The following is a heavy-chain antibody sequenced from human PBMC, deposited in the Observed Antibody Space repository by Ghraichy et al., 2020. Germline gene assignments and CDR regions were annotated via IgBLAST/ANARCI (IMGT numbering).Heavy chain of an antibody. CDR1: GFTFSSYG. V-gene: IGHV3-33*01. J-gene: IGHJ3*02. D-gene: IGHD6-13*01. CDR2: IWYDGSNK. CDR3: ARDQIVFREAGERDAFDI. Sequence: GGSLRLSCAASGFTFSSYGMHWVRQAPGKGLEWVAVIWYDGSNKYYADSVKGRFTISRDNSKNTLYLQMNSLRAEDTAVYYCARDQIVFREAGERDAFDIWGQGTMVTVSS.